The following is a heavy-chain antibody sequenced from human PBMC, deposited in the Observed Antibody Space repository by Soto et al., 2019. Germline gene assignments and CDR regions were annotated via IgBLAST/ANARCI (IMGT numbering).Heavy chain of an antibody. CDR3: ARVRWTTGNPPRYYYMDV. CDR1: GFTFSSYD. V-gene: IGHV3-13*01. Sequence: GESLKISCAASGFTFSSYDMHWVRQATGKGLEWVSAIGTAGDTYYPGSVKGRFTISRENAKNSLYLQMNSLRAGDTAVYYCARVRWTTGNPPRYYYMDVWGKGTTVTVSS. D-gene: IGHD4-17*01. CDR2: IGTAGDT. J-gene: IGHJ6*03.